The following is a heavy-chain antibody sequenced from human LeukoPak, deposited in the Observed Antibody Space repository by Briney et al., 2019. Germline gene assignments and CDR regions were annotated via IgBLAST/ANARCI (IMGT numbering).Heavy chain of an antibody. CDR2: INPSGGST. J-gene: IGHJ5*02. D-gene: IGHD1-26*01. CDR3: ARVRPVGSYYGWFDP. CDR1: GYTFTIYY. Sequence: ASVKVSCKASGYTFTIYYMHWVRQAPGQGLEWMGIINPSGGSTSYAQKFQGRVTMTRDMSTSTVYMELSSLRSEDTAVYYCARVRPVGSYYGWFDPRGQGTLVTVSS. V-gene: IGHV1-46*01.